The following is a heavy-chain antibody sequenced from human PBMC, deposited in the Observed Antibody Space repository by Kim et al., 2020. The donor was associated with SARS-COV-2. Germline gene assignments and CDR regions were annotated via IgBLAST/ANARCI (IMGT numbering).Heavy chain of an antibody. CDR3: LRSYRDPYFYDS. J-gene: IGHJ4*02. CDR2: IYFTGIT. V-gene: IGHV4-4*07. D-gene: IGHD4-4*01. CDR1: GVSITTYY. Sequence: SETLSLTCTVSGVSITTYYWSWIRQAAGRGLEWIGRIYFTGITKYNPSLESRVTMSIDTSTSQFSLTLTSVTAADTAVYYCLRSYRDPYFYDSWGQGTLV.